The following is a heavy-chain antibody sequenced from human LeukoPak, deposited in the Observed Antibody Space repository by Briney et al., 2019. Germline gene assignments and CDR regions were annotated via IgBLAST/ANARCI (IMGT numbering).Heavy chain of an antibody. Sequence: GGSLRLSCAASGFTVSSNYMSWVRQAPGKGLEWVSVMYSGGSTYYADSVKGRFTISRDNSKNTLYLQMNSLRAEDTAVYYCARETGHDFWSGYYHNWFDSWGQGTLVTVSS. D-gene: IGHD3-3*01. V-gene: IGHV3-53*01. CDR3: ARETGHDFWSGYYHNWFDS. J-gene: IGHJ5*01. CDR2: MYSGGST. CDR1: GFTVSSNY.